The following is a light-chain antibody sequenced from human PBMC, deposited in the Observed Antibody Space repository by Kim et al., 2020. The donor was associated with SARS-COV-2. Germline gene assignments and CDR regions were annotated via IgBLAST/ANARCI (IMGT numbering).Light chain of an antibody. CDR1: SLRRYY. V-gene: IGLV3-19*01. J-gene: IGLJ2*01. Sequence: VAWGQTVRITCQGDSLRRYYATWYQQKPGQAPIVVIYGKNNRPSGIPGRFSGSSSGNTASLTITGTQAGDEADYYCNSRDSNDNVVFGGGTQLTVL. CDR2: GKN. CDR3: NSRDSNDNVV.